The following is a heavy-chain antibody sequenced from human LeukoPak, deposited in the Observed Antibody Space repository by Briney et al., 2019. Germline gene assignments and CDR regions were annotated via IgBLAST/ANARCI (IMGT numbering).Heavy chain of an antibody. D-gene: IGHD3-22*01. Sequence: SETLSLTCTVSNYSISTDYYWGWIRQPPGKGLEWIGTMYHSGSTYYNPSLKSRVTMSVDTTKNQFSLKLSSVTAADTAVYYCARDGYYYDSSGSKRYFDYWGQGTLVTVSS. V-gene: IGHV4-38-2*02. CDR2: MYHSGST. J-gene: IGHJ4*02. CDR3: ARDGYYYDSSGSKRYFDY. CDR1: NYSISTDYY.